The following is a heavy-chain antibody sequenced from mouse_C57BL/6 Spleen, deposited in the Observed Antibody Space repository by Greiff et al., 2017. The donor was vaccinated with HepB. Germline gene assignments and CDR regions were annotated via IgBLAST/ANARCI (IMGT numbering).Heavy chain of an antibody. CDR1: GYTFTSYW. V-gene: IGHV1-52*01. D-gene: IGHD4-1*01. J-gene: IGHJ1*03. CDR2: IDPSDSET. Sequence: QVQLQQPGAELVRPGSSVKLSCKASGYTFTSYWMHWVKQRPIQGLEWIGNIDPSDSETHYNQKFKDKATLTVDKSSSTAYMQLSSLTSEDSAVYYCARGTGLWYFDVWGTGTTVTVSS. CDR3: ARGTGLWYFDV.